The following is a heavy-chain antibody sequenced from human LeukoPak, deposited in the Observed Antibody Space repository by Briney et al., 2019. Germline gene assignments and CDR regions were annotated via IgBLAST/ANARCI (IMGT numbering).Heavy chain of an antibody. CDR1: GYTFTSYY. V-gene: IGHV1-46*01. J-gene: IGHJ1*01. D-gene: IGHD1-26*01. CDR2: INPSGGST. CDR3: ATDVKWELLGYFQH. Sequence: ASVKVSCKASGYTFTSYYMHWVRQAPGQGLEWMGIINPSGGSTSYAQKFQGRVTMTEDTSTDTAYMELSSLRSEDTAVYYCATDVKWELLGYFQHWGQGTLVTVSS.